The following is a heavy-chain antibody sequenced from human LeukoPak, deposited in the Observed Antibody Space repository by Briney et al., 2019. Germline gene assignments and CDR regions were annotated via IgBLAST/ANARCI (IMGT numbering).Heavy chain of an antibody. CDR1: GFTVSRNY. CDR2: INHSGST. J-gene: IGHJ6*03. D-gene: IGHD3-16*01. Sequence: GSLRLSCAASGFTVSRNYMSWVRQPPGKGLEWIGEINHSGSTNYNPSLKSRVTISVDTSKNQFSLKVSSVTAADTAVYYCARVKDPGGYYYYYYMDIWGKGNTVTVSS. CDR3: ARVKDPGGYYYYYYMDI. V-gene: IGHV4-34*01.